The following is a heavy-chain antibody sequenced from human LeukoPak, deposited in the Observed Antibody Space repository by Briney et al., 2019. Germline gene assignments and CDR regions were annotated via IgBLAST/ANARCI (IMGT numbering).Heavy chain of an antibody. Sequence: PSETLSLTCTVSGGSISSSSYYWGWIRQPPGKGLEWIGSIYYSGSTYYNPSLKSRVTISVDTSKNQFSLKLSSVTAADTAVYYCARVRGVIIPPNWFDPWGQGTLVTVSS. J-gene: IGHJ5*02. CDR2: IYYSGST. CDR1: GGSISSSSYY. CDR3: ARVRGVIIPPNWFDP. D-gene: IGHD3-10*01. V-gene: IGHV4-39*01.